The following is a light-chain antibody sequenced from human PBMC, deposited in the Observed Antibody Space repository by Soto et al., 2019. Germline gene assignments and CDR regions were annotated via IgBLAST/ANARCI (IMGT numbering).Light chain of an antibody. Sequence: QSALTQPASVSGSPGQSITISCTGTSSDVGSYKLVSWYQHHPGKAPKLMIYEGSKRPLGVSNRFSGSKSGDTASLTISGLQAEDEADYYCCSYAGTSTPSYVFGTGTKLTVL. J-gene: IGLJ1*01. CDR3: CSYAGTSTPSYV. CDR2: EGS. V-gene: IGLV2-23*01. CDR1: SSDVGSYKL.